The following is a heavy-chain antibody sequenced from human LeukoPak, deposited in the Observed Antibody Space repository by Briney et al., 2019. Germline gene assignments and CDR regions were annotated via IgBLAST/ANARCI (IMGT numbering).Heavy chain of an antibody. CDR2: INPNSGGT. CDR1: GYTFTGYY. D-gene: IGHD3-10*01. CDR3: ARGVTGIYYYYYMDV. V-gene: IGHV1-2*02. Sequence: ASVNVSCKASGYTFTGYYMHWVRQAPGQGLEWMGWINPNSGGTNYAQKFQGRVTMTRDTSISTAYMELSRLRSDDTAVYYCARGVTGIYYYYYMDVWGKGTTVTVSS. J-gene: IGHJ6*03.